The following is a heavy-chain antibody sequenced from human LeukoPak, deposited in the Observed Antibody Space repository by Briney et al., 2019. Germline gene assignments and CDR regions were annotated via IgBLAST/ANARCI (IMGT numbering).Heavy chain of an antibody. CDR2: ISYDGSNK. CDR3: ARDFRVVAATVDY. Sequence: GGSLRLSCAASGFTFSSYAMHWVRQAPGKGLEWVAVISYDGSNKYYADSVKGRFTISRDNSKNTLYLQMNSLRAEDTAVYYCARDFRVVAATVDYWGQGTLVTVSS. CDR1: GFTFSSYA. J-gene: IGHJ4*02. D-gene: IGHD2-15*01. V-gene: IGHV3-30-3*01.